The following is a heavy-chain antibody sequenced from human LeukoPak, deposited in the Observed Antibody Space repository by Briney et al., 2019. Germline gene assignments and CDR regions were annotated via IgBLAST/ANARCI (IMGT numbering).Heavy chain of an antibody. CDR1: GFTFSNYA. Sequence: GGSLRLSCAASGFTFSNYAMSWVRQAPGKGLEWVAVISYDGSNKYYADSVKGRFTISRDNSKNTLYLQMNSLRAEDTAVYYCARAGEYGDFDYWGQGTLVTVSS. V-gene: IGHV3-30*04. J-gene: IGHJ4*02. CDR3: ARAGEYGDFDY. CDR2: ISYDGSNK. D-gene: IGHD4-17*01.